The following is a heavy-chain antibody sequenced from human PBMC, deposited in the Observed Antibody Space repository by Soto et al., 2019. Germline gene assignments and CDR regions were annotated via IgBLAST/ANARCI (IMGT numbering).Heavy chain of an antibody. D-gene: IGHD3-3*01. CDR3: PTLPTVDMAKIGESVDY. Sequence: GGALRLSGAASGFTFRSYEMNWVRQAPGKGLDGVSYIRSSGSTIYYADSVKGRFTISRQNSKTSLYLKMNSLRAEDTAVYYCPTLPTVDMAKIGESVDYWAQGTLVTVSS. CDR2: IRSSGSTI. J-gene: IGHJ4*02. V-gene: IGHV3-48*03. CDR1: GFTFRSYE.